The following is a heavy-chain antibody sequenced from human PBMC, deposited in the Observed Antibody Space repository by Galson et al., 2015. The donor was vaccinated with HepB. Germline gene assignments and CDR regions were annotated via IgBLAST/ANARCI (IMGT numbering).Heavy chain of an antibody. V-gene: IGHV1-69*13. J-gene: IGHJ4*02. CDR3: ARSPPGFGGVIVPSHYFDY. CDR1: GGTFSSYA. Sequence: SVKVSCKASGGTFSSYAISWVRQAPGQGLEWMGGIIPIFGTANYAQKFQGRVTITADESTSTAYMELSSLRSEDTAVYYCARSPPGFGGVIVPSHYFDYWGQGTLVTVSS. D-gene: IGHD3-16*02. CDR2: IIPIFGTA.